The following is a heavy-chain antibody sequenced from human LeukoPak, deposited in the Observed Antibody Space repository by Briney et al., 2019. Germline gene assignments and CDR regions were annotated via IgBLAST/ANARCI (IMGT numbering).Heavy chain of an antibody. CDR3: AKDDRWLQFCC. CDR2: IYYSGST. CDR1: GGSISSYY. Sequence: SETLSLTCTVSGGSISSYYWSWIRQPPGKGLEWIGYIYYSGSTNYNPSLKSRVTISVDTSKNQFSLKLSSMTAADTAVYYCAKDDRWLQFCCWGQGTLVTVSA. V-gene: IGHV4-59*01. D-gene: IGHD5-24*01. J-gene: IGHJ4*02.